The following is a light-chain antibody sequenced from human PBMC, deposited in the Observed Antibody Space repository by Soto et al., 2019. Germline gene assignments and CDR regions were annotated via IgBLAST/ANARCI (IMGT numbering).Light chain of an antibody. CDR1: SSDVGSYNY. CDR2: DVT. Sequence: QSVLTQPRSVSGSPGQSVTISCTGTSSDVGSYNYVSWHQQHPGKAPKLVIYDVTQRPSGVPDRFSASKSGITASLTISGLQAEDEADYYCCSYATGDSCKFGGGTKLTVL. V-gene: IGLV2-11*01. CDR3: CSYATGDSCK. J-gene: IGLJ2*01.